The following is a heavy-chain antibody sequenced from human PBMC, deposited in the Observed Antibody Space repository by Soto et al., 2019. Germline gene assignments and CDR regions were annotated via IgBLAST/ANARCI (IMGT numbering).Heavy chain of an antibody. CDR1: GFTFSSYG. J-gene: IGHJ3*02. V-gene: IGHV3-33*01. CDR2: IWYDGSNK. CDR3: ARDLTGPWGQWLARGHDAFDI. D-gene: IGHD6-19*01. Sequence: QVQLVESGGGVVQPGRSLRLSCAASGFTFSSYGMHWVRQAPGKGLEWVAVIWYDGSNKYYADSVKGRSTISRDNSKNTLYLQMNSLRAEDTAVYYCARDLTGPWGQWLARGHDAFDIWGQGTMVTVSS.